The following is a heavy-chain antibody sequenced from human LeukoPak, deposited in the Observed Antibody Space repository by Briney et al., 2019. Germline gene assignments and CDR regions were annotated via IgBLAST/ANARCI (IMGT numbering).Heavy chain of an antibody. Sequence: SETLSLTCAVSGDSFSGNNYWTWVRQPPGKGLEWIGEIYRSGATNYNPSLKSRVTVSQDKSKNQFSLKLNSVTAADTAIYYCARNSGYSDLNYWGQGVLVTVSS. CDR1: GDSFSGNNY. CDR3: ARNSGYSDLNY. V-gene: IGHV4-4*02. J-gene: IGHJ4*02. CDR2: IYRSGAT. D-gene: IGHD3-22*01.